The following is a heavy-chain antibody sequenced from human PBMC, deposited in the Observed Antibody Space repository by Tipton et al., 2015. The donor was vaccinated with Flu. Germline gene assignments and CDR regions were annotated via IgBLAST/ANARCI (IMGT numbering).Heavy chain of an antibody. CDR2: IYTSGST. J-gene: IGHJ4*02. CDR3: ARVTIVVVAAPGIYFDY. D-gene: IGHD2-21*01. V-gene: IGHV4-4*07. CDR1: GGSISSYY. Sequence: TLSLTCTVSGGSISSYYWSWIRQPAGKGLEWIGRIYTSGSTNYNPSLKSRVTMSVDTSKNQFSLKLSSVTAADTAVYYCARVTIVVVAAPGIYFDYWGQGTLVTVSS.